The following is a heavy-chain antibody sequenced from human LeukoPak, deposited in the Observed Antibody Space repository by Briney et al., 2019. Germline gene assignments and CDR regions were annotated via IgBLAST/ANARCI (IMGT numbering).Heavy chain of an antibody. CDR1: GGSISSGSYY. Sequence: SQTLSLTCTVSGGSISSGSYYWSRIRQPAGKGLEWIGRIYTSGSTNYNPSLKSRVTISVDTSKNQFSLKLSSVTAADAAVYYCAGGFDSSLEFDYWGQGTLVTVSS. CDR3: AGGFDSSLEFDY. D-gene: IGHD3-3*01. CDR2: IYTSGST. V-gene: IGHV4-61*02. J-gene: IGHJ4*02.